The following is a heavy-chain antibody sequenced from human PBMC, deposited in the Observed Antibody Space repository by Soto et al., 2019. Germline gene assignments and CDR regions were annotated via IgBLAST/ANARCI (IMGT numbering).Heavy chain of an antibody. CDR2: ISYDGSNK. Sequence: GGSLRLSCAASGFTFSSYGMHWVRQAPGKGLEWVAVISYDGSNKYYADSVKGRFTISRDNSKNTLYLQMNSLRAEDTAVYYCARRTSYDFWSGYYPPGGYWGQGTLVTVSS. CDR1: GFTFSSYG. CDR3: ARRTSYDFWSGYYPPGGY. V-gene: IGHV3-30*03. D-gene: IGHD3-3*01. J-gene: IGHJ4*02.